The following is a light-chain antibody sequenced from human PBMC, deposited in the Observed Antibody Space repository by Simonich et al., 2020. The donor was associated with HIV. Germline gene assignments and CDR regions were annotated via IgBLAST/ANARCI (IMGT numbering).Light chain of an antibody. V-gene: IGKV1-5*03. Sequence: DIQMTQSPSTLSASVGDRVTITCRASQSISSWLAWYQQKPGKAPKLLIYKASSLESGVPSRFSGSGFGTEFTLTISSLQPDDFATYYCQQYYSTPYTFGQGTNLEIK. CDR3: QQYYSTPYT. CDR1: QSISSW. J-gene: IGKJ2*01. CDR2: KAS.